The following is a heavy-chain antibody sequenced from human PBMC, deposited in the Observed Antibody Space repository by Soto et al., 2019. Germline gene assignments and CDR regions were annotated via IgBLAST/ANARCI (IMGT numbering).Heavy chain of an antibody. D-gene: IGHD2-21*02. J-gene: IGHJ5*02. Sequence: SETLSLTCTVSGGSITDYSWVWIRQPAGKGLEGIGRIFSSGSTNYNPSLKGRITMSLDTSKNQFSLKLNSATATDTAVYFCARDQGVVVTADNWFDPWGQGILVTVSS. V-gene: IGHV4-4*07. CDR2: IFSSGST. CDR3: ARDQGVVVTADNWFDP. CDR1: GGSITDYS.